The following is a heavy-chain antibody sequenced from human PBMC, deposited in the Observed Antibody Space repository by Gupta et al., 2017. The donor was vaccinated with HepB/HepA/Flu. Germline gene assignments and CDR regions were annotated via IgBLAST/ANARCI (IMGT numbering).Heavy chain of an antibody. Sequence: QVQLQESGPGLVKPSETLSLTCTVSGGSISSYYWSWIRQPPGKGLEWIGYIYYSGSTNYNPSLKSRVTISVDTSKNQFSLKLSSVTAADTAVYYCARRKYGDYNNYNWFDPWGQGTLVTVSS. D-gene: IGHD4-17*01. CDR2: IYYSGST. CDR3: ARRKYGDYNNYNWFDP. V-gene: IGHV4-59*08. J-gene: IGHJ5*02. CDR1: GGSISSYY.